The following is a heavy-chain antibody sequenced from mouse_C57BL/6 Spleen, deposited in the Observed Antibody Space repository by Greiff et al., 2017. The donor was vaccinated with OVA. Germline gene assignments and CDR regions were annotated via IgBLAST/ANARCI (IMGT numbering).Heavy chain of an antibody. CDR3: ARDYYGSSSFDY. CDR2: INPYNGDT. J-gene: IGHJ2*01. D-gene: IGHD1-1*01. V-gene: IGHV1-20*01. CDR1: GYSFTGYF. Sequence: VQLKQSGPELVKPGDSVKISCKASGYSFTGYFMNWVMQSHGKSLEWIGRINPYNGDTFYNQKFKGKATLTVDKSSSTAHMELRSLTSEDSAVYYCARDYYGSSSFDYWGQGTTLTVSS.